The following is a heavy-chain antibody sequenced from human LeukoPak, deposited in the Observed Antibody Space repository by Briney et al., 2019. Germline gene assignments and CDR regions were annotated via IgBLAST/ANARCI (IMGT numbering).Heavy chain of an antibody. CDR1: GYTFTSYG. D-gene: IGHD5-24*01. Sequence: GASVKVSCKASGYTFTSYGISWVRQAPGQGLEWMGWISAYNGNTNYAQKLQGRVTITADESTSTAYMELSSLRSEDTAVYYCASYPPGGERWLQGYFDYWGQGTLVTVSS. CDR2: ISAYNGNT. CDR3: ASYPPGGERWLQGYFDY. J-gene: IGHJ4*02. V-gene: IGHV1-18*01.